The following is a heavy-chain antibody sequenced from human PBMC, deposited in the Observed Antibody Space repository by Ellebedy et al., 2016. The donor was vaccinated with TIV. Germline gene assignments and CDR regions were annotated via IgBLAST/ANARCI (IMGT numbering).Heavy chain of an antibody. V-gene: IGHV3-30*03. CDR1: GFTFSDYG. CDR2: ISYDGSNE. D-gene: IGHD3-3*01. J-gene: IGHJ4*02. CDR3: ARGGVGVWSGYPLDY. Sequence: GGSLRLSCVASGFTFSDYGMHWVRQAPGKGLEWVASISYDGSNEHYPDPVNGRFPISRDNSKNTVYVEVNSLRPEDTAVYYCARGGVGVWSGYPLDYWGRGTLVTVSS.